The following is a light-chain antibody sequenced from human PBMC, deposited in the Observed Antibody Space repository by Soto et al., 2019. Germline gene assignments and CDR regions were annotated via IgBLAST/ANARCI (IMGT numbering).Light chain of an antibody. V-gene: IGLV2-8*01. Sequence: QSALTQPPSASGSPGQSVTISCTGTSSDIGGNNYVSWYQQHPGKAPKLMIYEVTKRPSGVPDRFSGSMSGNTASLTVSGLQAEDEADYYCSSNGGSYSEVVFGGGTKLTV. CDR1: SSDIGGNNY. CDR3: SSNGGSYSEVV. J-gene: IGLJ2*01. CDR2: EVT.